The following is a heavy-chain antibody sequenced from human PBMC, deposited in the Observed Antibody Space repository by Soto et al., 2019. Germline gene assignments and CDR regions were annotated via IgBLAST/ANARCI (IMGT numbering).Heavy chain of an antibody. D-gene: IGHD5-12*01. J-gene: IGHJ6*02. CDR3: AREAPRVRYSGYDYVLVSDYGMDV. CDR2: MNPNSGNT. Sequence: ASVKVSCKASGYTFTSYDINWVRQATGQGLEWMGWMNPNSGNTGYAQKFQGRATMTRNTSISTAYMELSSLRSEDTAVYYCAREAPRVRYSGYDYVLVSDYGMDVWGQGTTVTVSS. CDR1: GYTFTSYD. V-gene: IGHV1-8*01.